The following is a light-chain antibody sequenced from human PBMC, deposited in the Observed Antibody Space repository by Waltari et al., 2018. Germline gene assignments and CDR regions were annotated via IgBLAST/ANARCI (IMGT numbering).Light chain of an antibody. CDR2: DTF. CDR3: QQRSIWPLT. V-gene: IGKV3-11*01. Sequence: EIVLTQSPATLSVSPGERATLSCRASESVFGYLAWYQQKPGQAPGLPTFDTFKRAPGIPARFSGSGYGTDFTLTINSLETEDFALYYCQQRSIWPLTFGGGTK. CDR1: ESVFGY. J-gene: IGKJ4*01.